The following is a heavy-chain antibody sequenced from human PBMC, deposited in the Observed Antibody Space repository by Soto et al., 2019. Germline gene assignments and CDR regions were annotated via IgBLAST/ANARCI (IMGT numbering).Heavy chain of an antibody. V-gene: IGHV1-69*13. CDR2: IIPIFGTA. J-gene: IGHJ6*02. Sequence: ASVKVSCKASGGTFSSYAISWVRQAPGQGLEWMGGIIPIFGTANYAQKFQGRVTITADESTSTAYMELSSLRSEDTAVYYCARDKDIVVVPAAMGAYYYGMDVWGQGTTVTVSS. D-gene: IGHD2-2*01. CDR3: ARDKDIVVVPAAMGAYYYGMDV. CDR1: GGTFSSYA.